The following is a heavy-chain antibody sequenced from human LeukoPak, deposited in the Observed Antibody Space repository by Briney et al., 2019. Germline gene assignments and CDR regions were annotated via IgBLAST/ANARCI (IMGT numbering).Heavy chain of an antibody. D-gene: IGHD3-16*01. J-gene: IGHJ4*02. V-gene: IGHV3-7*01. CDR3: ARDMKGSLDY. Sequence: GGSLRLSCAASGFSFTNAWMAWVRQAPGKGPEWVANINQDGSTKQYADSVRGRFTISRDNAKNSLYLQLNSLRTEDTGLYHCARDMKGSLDYWGQGTLVTVSS. CDR2: INQDGSTK. CDR1: GFSFTNAW.